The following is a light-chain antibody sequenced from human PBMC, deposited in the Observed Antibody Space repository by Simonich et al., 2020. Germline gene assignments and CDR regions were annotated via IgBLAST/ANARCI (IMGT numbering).Light chain of an antibody. CDR2: GAS. CDR1: QIVSSN. J-gene: IGKJ4*01. CDR3: QQYNNWPLT. Sequence: EIVMTQSPATLSVSPGERATLTCRASQIVSSNLAWYQQKPVQAPRLLIYGASTRATGIPARFSGSGSGTEFTLTISSMQSEDFAVYYCQQYNNWPLTFGGGTKVEIK. V-gene: IGKV3-15*01.